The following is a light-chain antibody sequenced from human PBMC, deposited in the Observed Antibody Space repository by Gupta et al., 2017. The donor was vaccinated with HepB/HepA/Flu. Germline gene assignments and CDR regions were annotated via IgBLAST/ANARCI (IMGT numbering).Light chain of an antibody. CDR2: ADS. CDR1: NIVSKS. V-gene: IGLV3-21*03. CDR3: QVWDSSNNHPVV. Sequence: SYVLTQPPSVSVAPGKTARLTCGGNNIVSKSVHWYQQKPGQAPALVVYADSDRPSGIPERFSGSSSGNTATLTISRVEAGDEADYYCQVWDSSNNHPVVFGGGTKLTVL. J-gene: IGLJ2*01.